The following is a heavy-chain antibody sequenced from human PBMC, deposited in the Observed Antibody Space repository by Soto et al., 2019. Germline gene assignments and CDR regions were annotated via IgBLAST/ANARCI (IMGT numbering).Heavy chain of an antibody. CDR1: GFTFSSYS. CDR3: ARIGLACSGGSCREYYFDY. CDR2: ISSSSSYI. V-gene: IGHV3-21*01. Sequence: EVQLVASGGGLVKPGGSLRLSCAASGFTFSSYSMNWVRQAPGKGLEWVSSISSSSSYIYYADSVKGRFTISRDNAKNSLYLQMNSLRAEDTAVYYCARIGLACSGGSCREYYFDYWGQGTLFTVSS. J-gene: IGHJ4*02. D-gene: IGHD2-15*01.